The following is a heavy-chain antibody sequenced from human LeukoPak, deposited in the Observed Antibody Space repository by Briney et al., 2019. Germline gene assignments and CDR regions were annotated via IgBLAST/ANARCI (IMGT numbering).Heavy chain of an antibody. J-gene: IGHJ6*02. V-gene: IGHV3-7*05. D-gene: IGHD6-19*01. CDR2: IKQDGSET. Sequence: GGSLGLSCAASGFSFSGYWMSWVRQAPGKGLEWVANIKQDGSETYYVDSVKGRFTISRDNAKNSLYLHTNSLRAEDTALYYCARDPPVLGSGDYYYYGMDVWGQGTTVTVSS. CDR3: ARDPPVLGSGDYYYYGMDV. CDR1: GFSFSGYW.